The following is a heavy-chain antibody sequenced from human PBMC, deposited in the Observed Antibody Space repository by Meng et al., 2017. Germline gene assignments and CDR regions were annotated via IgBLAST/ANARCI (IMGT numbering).Heavy chain of an antibody. J-gene: IGHJ4*02. CDR1: GYTFNNYA. CDR2: INAGNGDT. V-gene: IGHV1-3*01. D-gene: IGHD3-3*01. CDR3: ATTLNYDFWSGFYY. Sequence: QVQLVHCGAEVKEPLGASVKISCKASGYTFNNYAMHWVRQAPGQRLEWMGWINAGNGDTKFSQKFQGRVSISRDTSASTAYMELRSLRFEDTAVYYCATTLNYDFWSGFYYWGQGTLVTVSS.